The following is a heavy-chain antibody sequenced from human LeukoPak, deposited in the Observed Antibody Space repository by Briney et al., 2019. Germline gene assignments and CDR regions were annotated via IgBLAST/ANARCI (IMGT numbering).Heavy chain of an antibody. CDR3: AREGGAYYFDY. Sequence: GGSLRLSCAASGFTFSSYWMNWARQAPGKGLVWVSRINSDGSSTSYADSVKGRFTISRDNAKNTLYLQMNSLRAEDTAVYYCAREGGAYYFDYWGQGTLVTVSS. D-gene: IGHD3-16*01. V-gene: IGHV3-74*01. J-gene: IGHJ4*02. CDR2: INSDGSST. CDR1: GFTFSSYW.